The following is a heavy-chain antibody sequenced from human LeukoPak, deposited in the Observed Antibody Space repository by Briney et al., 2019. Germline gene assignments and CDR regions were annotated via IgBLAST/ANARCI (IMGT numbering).Heavy chain of an antibody. CDR2: ISRSSSYR. V-gene: IGHV3-21*01. CDR3: AREGYSPRDGYNFNFDY. J-gene: IGHJ4*02. CDR1: GFTLSSYI. Sequence: GGALRLSCAACGFTLSSYIRNWVRQAPWKGLEGVSSISRSSSYRYYADSVKGRFTISRDNAKNSLYLQMTSLRAEHTAVYYCAREGYSPRDGYNFNFDYWGQGTLVTVSS. D-gene: IGHD5-24*01.